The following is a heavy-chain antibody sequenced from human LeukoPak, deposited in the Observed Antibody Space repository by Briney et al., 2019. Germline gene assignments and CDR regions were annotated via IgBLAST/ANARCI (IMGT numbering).Heavy chain of an antibody. CDR1: GGSFSGYY. J-gene: IGHJ4*02. CDR3: ARVGSGWYRAILVTAIPGLDY. D-gene: IGHD6-19*01. V-gene: IGHV4-34*01. CDR2: INHSGST. Sequence: SETLSLTCAVYGGSFSGYYWSWIRQPPGKGLEWIGEINHSGSTNYNPSLKSRVTISVDTSKNQFSLKLSSVTAADTAVYYCARVGSGWYRAILVTAIPGLDYWGQGTLVTVSS.